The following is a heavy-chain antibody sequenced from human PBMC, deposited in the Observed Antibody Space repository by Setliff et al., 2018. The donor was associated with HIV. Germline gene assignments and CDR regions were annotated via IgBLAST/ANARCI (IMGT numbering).Heavy chain of an antibody. V-gene: IGHV4-38-2*01. CDR2: FYTSGST. CDR3: ARGGGRVVRGLIGMYYFDY. J-gene: IGHJ4*02. D-gene: IGHD3-10*01. CDR1: GYSINTAYY. Sequence: SETLSLTCSVSGYSINTAYYWGWIRQSPGKGLEWIGRFYTSGSTNYNPPFKSRVTISEGTSENQFSLKLTSVTAADTAIYYCARGGGRVVRGLIGMYYFDYWGQGILVTVSS.